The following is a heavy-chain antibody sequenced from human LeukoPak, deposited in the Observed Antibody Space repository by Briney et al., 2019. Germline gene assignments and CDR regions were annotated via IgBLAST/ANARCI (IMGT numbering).Heavy chain of an antibody. Sequence: GGSLRLSCAASGFTFSSYSMNWVRQAPGKGLEWVSYISSSSSTIYYADSVKGRFTISRDNSKNTLYLQMNSLRAEDTAVYYCARVSKAFDYWGQGTLVTVSS. CDR3: ARVSKAFDY. CDR2: ISSSSSTI. CDR1: GFTFSSYS. V-gene: IGHV3-48*01. J-gene: IGHJ4*02.